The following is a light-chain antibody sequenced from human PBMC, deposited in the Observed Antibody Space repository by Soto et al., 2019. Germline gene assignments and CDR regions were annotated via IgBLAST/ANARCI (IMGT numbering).Light chain of an antibody. CDR3: QQGHSMPFT. Sequence: DIQMTQSPSSLSASVGDRVTITCRASQSITNSLNWYQHKPGKAPTLLVYAASSLQSGVPSRFSGCGSGTDFTLTISSLQPEDFATYFCQQGHSMPFTFGPGTKVDIK. V-gene: IGKV1-39*01. J-gene: IGKJ3*01. CDR2: AAS. CDR1: QSITNS.